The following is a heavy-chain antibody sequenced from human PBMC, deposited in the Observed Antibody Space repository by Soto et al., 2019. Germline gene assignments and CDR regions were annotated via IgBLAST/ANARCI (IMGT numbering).Heavy chain of an antibody. CDR1: GGSIGSYY. D-gene: IGHD6-13*01. V-gene: IGHV4-59*01. CDR2: IYYSGST. CDR3: ARSEQGIAAAGTFAQDY. Sequence: SETLSLTCTVSGGSIGSYYWSWIRQPPGKGLEWIGYIYYSGSTNYNPSLKSRVTISVDTSKNQFSLKLSSVTAADTAVYYCARSEQGIAAAGTFAQDYWGQGTLVTVSS. J-gene: IGHJ4*02.